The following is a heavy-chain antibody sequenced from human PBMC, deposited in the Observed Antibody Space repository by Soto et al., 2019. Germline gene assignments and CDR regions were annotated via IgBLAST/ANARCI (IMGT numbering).Heavy chain of an antibody. CDR1: GYTFTGYY. Sequence: ASVKVSCKASGYTFTGYYMHWVRQAPGQGLEWMGWINPNSGGTNYAQKFQGRVTMTRDTSISTAYMELSRLRSDDTAVYYCGGPYNVGGFFGGAVTSSYYYGMDVWGQGTTVTVSS. CDR2: INPNSGGT. V-gene: IGHV1-2*02. J-gene: IGHJ6*02. D-gene: IGHD3-16*01. CDR3: GGPYNVGGFFGGAVTSSYYYGMDV.